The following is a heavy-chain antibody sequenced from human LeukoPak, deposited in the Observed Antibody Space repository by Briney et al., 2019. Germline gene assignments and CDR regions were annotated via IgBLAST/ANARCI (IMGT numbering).Heavy chain of an antibody. CDR3: ARSPMIVVVMPYYFDY. Sequence: ASVKVSCKASGYTFTSYGISWVRQAPGQGLEWMGWISGYNGNTHYAQKLQGRVTMTTDTSTSTAYMELRSLRSDDTAVYYCARSPMIVVVMPYYFDYWGQGTLVTVSS. J-gene: IGHJ4*02. CDR2: ISGYNGNT. CDR1: GYTFTSYG. V-gene: IGHV1-18*01. D-gene: IGHD3-22*01.